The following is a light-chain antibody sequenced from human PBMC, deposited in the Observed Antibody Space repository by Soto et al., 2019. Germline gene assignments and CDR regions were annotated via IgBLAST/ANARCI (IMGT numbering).Light chain of an antibody. CDR2: KAS. Sequence: DIQMTQSPSTLSGSVGARVTITCRASQTISSWLAWYQQQPEKAPKLLIYKASTLKSGVPSRFRGSGSGTEFTLTISSLQPDDFATYYCQHYNSYSEAFGQGTKVDI. V-gene: IGKV1-5*03. J-gene: IGKJ1*01. CDR3: QHYNSYSEA. CDR1: QTISSW.